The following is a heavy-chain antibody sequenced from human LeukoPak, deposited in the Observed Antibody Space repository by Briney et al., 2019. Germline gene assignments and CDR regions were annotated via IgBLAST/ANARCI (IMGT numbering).Heavy chain of an antibody. CDR2: IYYTGST. CDR3: ARLSRPLYYYGSGSYFHDAFDI. Sequence: SETLSLTCAVSGGSVSSGSYYWTWIRRPPGKGLEWIGCIYYTGSTYYNPSLKSRVTISVDTSKNQFSLKLSSVTAADTAVYYCARLSRPLYYYGSGSYFHDAFDIWGQGTMVTVSS. CDR1: GGSVSSGSYY. J-gene: IGHJ3*02. D-gene: IGHD3-10*01. V-gene: IGHV4-39*01.